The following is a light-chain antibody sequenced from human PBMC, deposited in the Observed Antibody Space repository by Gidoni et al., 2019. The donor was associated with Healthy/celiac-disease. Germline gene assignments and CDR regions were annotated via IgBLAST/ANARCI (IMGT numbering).Light chain of an antibody. CDR3: QKYNSALST. V-gene: IGKV1-27*01. CDR1: QGISNY. Sequence: DIQMTQSPSSLSASVGDRVTITCRASQGISNYLAWYQQKPGKVPKLLIYAASTLQTGLPSRFSGSGSGTDFTLTISSLQPEDVATYYCQKYNSALSTFGQGTKVEIK. J-gene: IGKJ1*01. CDR2: AAS.